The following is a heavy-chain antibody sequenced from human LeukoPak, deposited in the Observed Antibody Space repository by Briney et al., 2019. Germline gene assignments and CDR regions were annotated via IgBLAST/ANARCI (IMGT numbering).Heavy chain of an antibody. CDR3: AKDLSYYDSSGRPFDY. V-gene: IGHV3-23*01. CDR2: ISGSGGST. CDR1: GFTFSSYA. D-gene: IGHD3-22*01. J-gene: IGHJ4*02. Sequence: GGPLRLSCAASGFTFSSYAMSWVRQAPGKGLEWVSAISGSGGSTYYADSVKGRFTISRDNSKNTLYLQMNSLRAEDTAVYYCAKDLSYYDSSGRPFDYWGQGTLVTVSS.